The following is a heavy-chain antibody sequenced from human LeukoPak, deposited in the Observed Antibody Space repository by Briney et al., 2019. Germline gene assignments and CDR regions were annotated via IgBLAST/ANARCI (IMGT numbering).Heavy chain of an antibody. Sequence: SETLSLTCAVYGGSFSGYYWSWIRQPPGKGLGWIGEINHSGSTNYNPSLKSRVTISVDTSKNQFSLKLSSVTAADTAVYYCARRKAVAAPEYYFDYWGQGTLVTVSS. V-gene: IGHV4-34*01. CDR1: GGSFSGYY. J-gene: IGHJ4*02. D-gene: IGHD6-19*01. CDR2: INHSGST. CDR3: ARRKAVAAPEYYFDY.